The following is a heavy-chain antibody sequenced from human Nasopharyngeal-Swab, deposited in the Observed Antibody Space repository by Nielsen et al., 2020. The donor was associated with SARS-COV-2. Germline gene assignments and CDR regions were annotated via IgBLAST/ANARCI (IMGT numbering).Heavy chain of an antibody. J-gene: IGHJ6*02. V-gene: IGHV3-21*01. CDR1: GFPFNNYN. CDR3: ARDWLDYDFWCASFMDV. Sequence: GESLKTSCSASGFPFNNYNFNWVRQAPGKGLEWVSSISSSSSYIYYADSVKGRFTISRDNAKNSLSLQMNRLRAEDTAVYYSARDWLDYDFWCASFMDVWGQGTTVTVSS. CDR2: ISSSSSYI. D-gene: IGHD3-3*01.